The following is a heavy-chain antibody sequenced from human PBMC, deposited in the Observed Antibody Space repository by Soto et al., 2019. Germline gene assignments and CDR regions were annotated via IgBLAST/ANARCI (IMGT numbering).Heavy chain of an antibody. Sequence: EVQLVESGGGLVQPGGSLRLSCAASGFTFSSYWMSWVCQAPGKGLEWVANIKQDGSEKYYVDSVKGRFTISRDNAKNSLYLQMSSLRAEDTAVYYCASVMRYCSGGSCYGGDYWGQGTLVTVSS. D-gene: IGHD2-15*01. V-gene: IGHV3-7*01. CDR2: IKQDGSEK. CDR1: GFTFSSYW. J-gene: IGHJ4*02. CDR3: ASVMRYCSGGSCYGGDY.